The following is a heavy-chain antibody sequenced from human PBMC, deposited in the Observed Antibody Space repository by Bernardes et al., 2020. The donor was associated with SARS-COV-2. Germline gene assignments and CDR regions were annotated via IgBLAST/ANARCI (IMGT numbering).Heavy chain of an antibody. CDR2: FDPEDGET. D-gene: IGHD6-19*01. V-gene: IGHV1-24*01. J-gene: IGHJ5*02. CDR1: GYTLTELS. Sequence: ASVKVSCKVSGYTLTELSMHWVRQAPGKGLEWMGGFDPEDGETIYAQKFQGRVTMTEDTSTDTAYMELSSLRSGDTAVYYCATGSVAGTPTWFDPWGQGTLVTVSS. CDR3: ATGSVAGTPTWFDP.